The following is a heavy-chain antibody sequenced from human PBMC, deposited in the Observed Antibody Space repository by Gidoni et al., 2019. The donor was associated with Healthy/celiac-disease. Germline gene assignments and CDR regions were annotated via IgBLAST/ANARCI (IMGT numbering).Heavy chain of an antibody. J-gene: IGHJ5*02. CDR3: ARGRGVYYYDSSGYANWFDP. V-gene: IGHV4-34*01. Sequence: QVQLQQWGAGLLKPSETLSLTCAVYGGSLSGDYWSWIRQPPGKGLEWIGEINHSGRTNYNPSLKSRVTISVDTSKNQFSLKLSSVTAADTAVYYCARGRGVYYYDSSGYANWFDPWGQGTLVTVSS. CDR1: GGSLSGDY. CDR2: INHSGRT. D-gene: IGHD3-22*01.